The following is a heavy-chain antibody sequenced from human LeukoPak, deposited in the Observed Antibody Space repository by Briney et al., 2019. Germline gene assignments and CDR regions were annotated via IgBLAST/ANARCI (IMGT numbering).Heavy chain of an antibody. D-gene: IGHD6-19*01. V-gene: IGHV3-23*01. Sequence: GGSLRLSCAASGFTFSGHWMTWVRQAPGKGLEWVSAISGSGGSTYYADSVKGRFTISRDNSKDTLYLQMNSLRAEDTAVYYCAKDQGIAVAGLFDYWGQGTLVTVSS. J-gene: IGHJ4*02. CDR2: ISGSGGST. CDR1: GFTFSGHW. CDR3: AKDQGIAVAGLFDY.